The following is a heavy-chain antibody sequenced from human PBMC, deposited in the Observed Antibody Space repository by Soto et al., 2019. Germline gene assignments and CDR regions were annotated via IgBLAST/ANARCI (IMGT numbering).Heavy chain of an antibody. Sequence: GALRLSCAASGFTVSSKYMSWVRQAPGKGLEWVSVIYSGGSTYYADSVKGRFTISRDNSKNTLYLQMNSLRAEDTAVYYCARAGYPLDAFDIWGQGTMVTVS. D-gene: IGHD6-13*01. V-gene: IGHV3-53*01. CDR1: GFTVSSKY. CDR3: ARAGYPLDAFDI. CDR2: IYSGGST. J-gene: IGHJ3*02.